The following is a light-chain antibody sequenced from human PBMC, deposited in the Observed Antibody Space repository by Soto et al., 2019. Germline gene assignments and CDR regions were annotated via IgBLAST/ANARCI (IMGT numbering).Light chain of an antibody. CDR1: SSDVGGYNY. CDR2: DVT. Sequence: LTQPRSVSGSPGQSVTISCTGTSSDVGGYNYVSWYQRHPGKAPKLIISDVTKWPSGVPDRFSGSKSGNTASLTISGLQAEDEADYDCCSYAGSDILIFGGGTQLTVL. CDR3: CSYAGSDILI. V-gene: IGLV2-11*01. J-gene: IGLJ2*01.